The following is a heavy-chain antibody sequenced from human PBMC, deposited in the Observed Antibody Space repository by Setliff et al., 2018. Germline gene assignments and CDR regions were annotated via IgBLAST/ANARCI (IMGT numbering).Heavy chain of an antibody. Sequence: ASVKVSCKASGGTFSSYGISWVRQAPGQGLEWMGRFHPYSGHTNYAQNFQGRVTMTMDASITKVYMELSRLTSDDTAVYYCVRQDILTSYYMFDYWGQGTLVTVSS. D-gene: IGHD3-9*01. J-gene: IGHJ4*02. V-gene: IGHV1-2*06. CDR2: FHPYSGHT. CDR1: GGTFSSYG. CDR3: VRQDILTSYYMFDY.